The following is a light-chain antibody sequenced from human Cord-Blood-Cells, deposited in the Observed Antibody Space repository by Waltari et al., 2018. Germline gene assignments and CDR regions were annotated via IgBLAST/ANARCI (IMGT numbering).Light chain of an antibody. CDR3: QQYYSTPYS. CDR1: QSVLYSSNNKNY. J-gene: IGKJ2*03. V-gene: IGKV4-1*01. CDR2: WAS. Sequence: DLEMTQSRDSLSVSLGEGDTINCNSSQSVLYSSNNKNYLAWYQQKPGQPPKLLIYWASTRESGVPDRFSGSGSGTDFTLTISSLQAEDVAVYYCQQYYSTPYSFGQGTKLEIK.